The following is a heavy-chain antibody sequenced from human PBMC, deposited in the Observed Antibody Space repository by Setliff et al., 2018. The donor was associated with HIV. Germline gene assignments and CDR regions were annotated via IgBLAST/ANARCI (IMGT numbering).Heavy chain of an antibody. D-gene: IGHD4-17*01. Sequence: ASVKVSCKASGGTVSSYAINWVRQAPGQGLEWMGGIIPIFGTVKYAQKFQGRVTITADGSTSTAYMEVSRLRSEDTAVYYCASASGDYEPYQYWGQGTLVTVS. CDR3: ASASGDYEPYQY. J-gene: IGHJ1*01. CDR1: GGTVSSYA. CDR2: IIPIFGTV. V-gene: IGHV1-69*13.